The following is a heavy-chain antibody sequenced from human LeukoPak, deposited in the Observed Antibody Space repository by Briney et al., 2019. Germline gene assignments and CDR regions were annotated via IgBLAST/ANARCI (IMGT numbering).Heavy chain of an antibody. J-gene: IGHJ5*02. CDR2: IYYSGST. V-gene: IGHV4-59*01. CDR1: GGSISSYY. CDR3: ARVYGSGPSWFDP. D-gene: IGHD3-10*01. Sequence: SETLSLTCTVSGGSISSYYWSWLRQPPGKGLEWIGYIYYSGSTNYNPSLKSRVTISVNTYKNQFPLKLSSVTAADTAVYYCARVYGSGPSWFDPWGQGTLVTVSS.